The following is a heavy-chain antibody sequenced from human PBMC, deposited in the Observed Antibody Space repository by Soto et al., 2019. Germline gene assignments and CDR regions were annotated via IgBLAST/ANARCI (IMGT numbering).Heavy chain of an antibody. Sequence: QVQLVQSGAEVKKPGSSVKVSCKASGGTFTSFAINWVRQAPGQGLEWMGGISPIFATPNYAQKFQGRVTITADKPTSTAYMVLSSLRSEDTAVYYCARAMGMAVGLPFAFWGQGTLVTVSS. CDR2: ISPIFATP. J-gene: IGHJ4*02. V-gene: IGHV1-69*06. CDR1: GGTFTSFA. D-gene: IGHD6-19*01. CDR3: ARAMGMAVGLPFAF.